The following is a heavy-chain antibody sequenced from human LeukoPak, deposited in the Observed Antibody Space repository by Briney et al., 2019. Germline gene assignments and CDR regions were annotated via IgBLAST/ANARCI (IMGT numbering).Heavy chain of an antibody. V-gene: IGHV4-4*07. J-gene: IGHJ2*01. CDR1: GASITRYY. D-gene: IGHD3-22*01. Sequence: SQTLSLTCSVSGASITRYYWTWIRQPVGKGLEWFGRLYTNGTVNYNPSLRSRVTMSRDTSRNQFSLKLTSVTAADTAVYYCARLLGSSGYAGDWYFDLWGPGALVTVSS. CDR2: LYTNGTV. CDR3: ARLLGSSGYAGDWYFDL.